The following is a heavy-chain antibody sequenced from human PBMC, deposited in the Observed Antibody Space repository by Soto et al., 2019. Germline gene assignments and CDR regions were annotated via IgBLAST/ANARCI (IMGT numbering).Heavy chain of an antibody. CDR2: ISTYNGNT. J-gene: IGHJ3*02. CDR3: ARAKAVVIAALDI. Sequence: ASVKVSCKASGYTFTSYGISWARQAPGQGLEWLGWISTYNGNTNSAPRLQGRLTLTTDNSKNTLYLQLDSLTGADTAVYYCARAKAVVIAALDIWGQGTMVTVSS. V-gene: IGHV1-18*04. D-gene: IGHD2-21*01. CDR1: GYTFTSYG.